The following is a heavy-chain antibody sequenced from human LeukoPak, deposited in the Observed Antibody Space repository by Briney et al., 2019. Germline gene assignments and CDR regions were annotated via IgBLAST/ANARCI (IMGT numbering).Heavy chain of an antibody. D-gene: IGHD3-3*01. J-gene: IGHJ3*02. CDR2: IIPIFGTA. Sequence: ASVKVSCKASGGTFSSYAISWVRQAPGQGLEWMGGIIPIFGTANYAQKFQGRVTITADESTSTAYMELSSLRSEDTAVYYCAFLGYDFWSGYYERDDAFDIWGQGTMVTVSS. CDR1: GGTFSSYA. CDR3: AFLGYDFWSGYYERDDAFDI. V-gene: IGHV1-69*13.